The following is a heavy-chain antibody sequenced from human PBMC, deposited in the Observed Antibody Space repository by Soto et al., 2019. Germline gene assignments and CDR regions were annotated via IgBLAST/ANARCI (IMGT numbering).Heavy chain of an antibody. D-gene: IGHD1-7*01. CDR2: IKHDGSDK. V-gene: IGHV3-7*01. CDR1: GFTFSTYW. J-gene: IGHJ6*03. Sequence: GGTLRLSCAASGFTFSTYWMSWVRQAPGKGLEWVANIKHDGSDKYYVDSVKGRFTISRDNAKNSLYLQMNSLRAEDTAVYYCTRVGKNWDYRHVMDVWGEGTTVTVSS. CDR3: TRVGKNWDYRHVMDV.